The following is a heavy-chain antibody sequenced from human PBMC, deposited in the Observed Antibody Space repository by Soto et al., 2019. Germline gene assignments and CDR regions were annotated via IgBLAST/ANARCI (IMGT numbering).Heavy chain of an antibody. V-gene: IGHV3-9*01. Sequence: EVQLVESGGGLVQPGRSLRLSCAASGFSFDDFAMHWVRQVPGKGLEWVSGISWNSGNIAYADSVKGRFTISRDNAKNSLYLYMNSLRAEDTALYYCAKDRSTSGTYQAVDYWGQGTLVTVSS. D-gene: IGHD1-26*01. CDR1: GFSFDDFA. CDR3: AKDRSTSGTYQAVDY. CDR2: ISWNSGNI. J-gene: IGHJ4*02.